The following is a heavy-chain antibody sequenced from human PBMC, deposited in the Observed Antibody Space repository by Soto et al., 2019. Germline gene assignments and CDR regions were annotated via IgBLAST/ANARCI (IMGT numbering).Heavy chain of an antibody. J-gene: IGHJ4*02. V-gene: IGHV4-59*01. CDR1: SDSITNYY. CDR2: IHDSGRS. Sequence: QVQLQESGPGLVKPSETLSLTCTVSSDSITNYYWSWIRQSPGKGLEWIGYIHDSGRSNYNPSLKSRFKISVDTSKKQFSLKPNSLTTADTAVYYCARVGGTRGWYWGQGTLVTVSS. CDR3: ARVGGTRGWY. D-gene: IGHD2-15*01.